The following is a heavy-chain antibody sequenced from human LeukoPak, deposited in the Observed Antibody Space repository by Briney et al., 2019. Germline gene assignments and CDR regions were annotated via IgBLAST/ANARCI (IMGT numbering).Heavy chain of an antibody. Sequence: GGSLRLSCAASGFTFSSYGMHWVRQAPGKGLEWVAFIRYDGSNKYYADSVKGRFTISSDNSKNTLYLQMNSLRAEDTAVYYCAKDYCSSTSCYYYMDVWGKGTTVTVSS. V-gene: IGHV3-30*02. CDR1: GFTFSSYG. CDR2: IRYDGSNK. D-gene: IGHD2-2*01. CDR3: AKDYCSSTSCYYYMDV. J-gene: IGHJ6*03.